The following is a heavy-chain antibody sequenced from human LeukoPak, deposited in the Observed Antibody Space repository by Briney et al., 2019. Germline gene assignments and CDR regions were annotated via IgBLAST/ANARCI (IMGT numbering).Heavy chain of an antibody. J-gene: IGHJ4*02. V-gene: IGHV3-21*01. Sequence: GGSLRLSCAASGFTFSSYEMNWVRQAPGKGLEWVSSISSSSSYIYYADSVKGRFTISRDNAKNSLYLQMNSLRAEDTAVYYCARGPTPSQYCSGGSCYSTFDYWGQGTLVTVSS. CDR2: ISSSSSYI. CDR3: ARGPTPSQYCSGGSCYSTFDY. CDR1: GFTFSSYE. D-gene: IGHD2-15*01.